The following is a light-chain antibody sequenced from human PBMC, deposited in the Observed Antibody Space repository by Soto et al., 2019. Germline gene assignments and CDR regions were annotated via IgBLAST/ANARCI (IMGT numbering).Light chain of an antibody. CDR1: SSNVGSNY. V-gene: IGLV1-47*01. Sequence: QSVLTQPPSASGTPGQRVTISCYGSSSNVGSNYVYWYQQLPGTAPKLLIYRNNQRPSGVPDRFSGSKSGTSGSLAISGLRSEDEADYHCAAWDDSLSGVVFGGGTKVTVL. CDR2: RNN. CDR3: AAWDDSLSGVV. J-gene: IGLJ2*01.